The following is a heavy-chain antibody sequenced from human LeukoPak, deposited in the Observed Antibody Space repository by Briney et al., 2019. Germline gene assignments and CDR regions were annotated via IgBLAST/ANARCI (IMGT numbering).Heavy chain of an antibody. CDR1: GGSISSGDYY. V-gene: IGHV4-30-4*01. J-gene: IGHJ4*02. Sequence: SQTLSLTCTVSGGSISSGDYYWSWIRHPPGKGLEWIGYIYYSGSTYYNPSLKSRVTISVDTSKNQFSLKLSSVTAADTAVYYCARADGYVYYFDYWGQGTLATVSS. D-gene: IGHD5-24*01. CDR3: ARADGYVYYFDY. CDR2: IYYSGST.